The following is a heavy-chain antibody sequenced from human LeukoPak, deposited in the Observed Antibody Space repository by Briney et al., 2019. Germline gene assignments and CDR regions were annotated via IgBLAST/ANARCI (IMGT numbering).Heavy chain of an antibody. J-gene: IGHJ3*02. Sequence: GESLKISCKGSGYSFTSYWIGWVRQMPGKGLEWMGIIYPGDSDTRYSPSFQGQVTISADKSISTAYLQWSSLKATDTAMYYCARRAYYYDSSGSDLGAFDIWGQGTMVTVPS. V-gene: IGHV5-51*01. CDR1: GYSFTSYW. D-gene: IGHD3-22*01. CDR2: IYPGDSDT. CDR3: ARRAYYYDSSGSDLGAFDI.